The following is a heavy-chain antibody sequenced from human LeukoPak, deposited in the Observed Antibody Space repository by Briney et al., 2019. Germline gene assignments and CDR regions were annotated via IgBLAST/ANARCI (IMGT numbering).Heavy chain of an antibody. CDR1: DDSIYTNKW. D-gene: IGHD6-19*01. CDR2: VSQTGTP. V-gene: IGHV4-4*02. J-gene: IGHJ4*02. Sequence: SETLSLTCAVFDDSIYTNKWWSWVRQPPGKGLEWIGEVSQTGTPYYDPSLTGRITISVDRSRNQFSLTLRSATAADTGVYYCASHMAVPGTRGFDDWGQGIPVTVSS. CDR3: ASHMAVPGTRGFDD.